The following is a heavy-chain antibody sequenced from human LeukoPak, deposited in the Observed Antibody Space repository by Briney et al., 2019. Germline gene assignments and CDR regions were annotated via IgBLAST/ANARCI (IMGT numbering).Heavy chain of an antibody. Sequence: GGSLRLSCAASGFTFSSYAMHWVRQAPGKGLEWVAVISYDGSNKYYADSVKGRFTISRDNSKNTLYLQMNSLRAEDTAVYYCARDRTQQLVRVYYYFYGMDVWGQGTTVTVSS. CDR3: ARDRTQQLVRVYYYFYGMDV. CDR2: ISYDGSNK. J-gene: IGHJ6*02. D-gene: IGHD6-13*01. CDR1: GFTFSSYA. V-gene: IGHV3-30-3*01.